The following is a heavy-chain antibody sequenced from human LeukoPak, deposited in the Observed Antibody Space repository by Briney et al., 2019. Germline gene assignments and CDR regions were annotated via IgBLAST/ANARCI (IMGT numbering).Heavy chain of an antibody. CDR3: ARTMVRGVPAGMDV. Sequence: ASVKVSCKASGYTFTSYGISWVRQATGQGLEWMGWMNPNSANTGYAQRFQGRVTMTTKASISTAYMELSSLTSEDTAVYYCARTMVRGVPAGMDVWGQGTTVTVSS. CDR1: GYTFTSYG. CDR2: MNPNSANT. J-gene: IGHJ6*02. V-gene: IGHV1-8*02. D-gene: IGHD3-10*01.